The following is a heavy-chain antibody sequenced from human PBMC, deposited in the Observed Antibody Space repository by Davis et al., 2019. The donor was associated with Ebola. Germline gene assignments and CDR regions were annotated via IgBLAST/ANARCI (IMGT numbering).Heavy chain of an antibody. CDR1: GGTFSTYT. J-gene: IGHJ4*02. Sequence: SVKVSCKASGGTFSTYTISWVRQAPGQGLEWMGGIIPVFRTASYAQKFQGRVTITADESTRTAYMELNGLRSEDTAVYYCAHLGPQRYCSGGGCHGYLDYWGQGTLVTVSS. CDR3: AHLGPQRYCSGGGCHGYLDY. V-gene: IGHV1-69*13. CDR2: IIPVFRTA. D-gene: IGHD2-15*01.